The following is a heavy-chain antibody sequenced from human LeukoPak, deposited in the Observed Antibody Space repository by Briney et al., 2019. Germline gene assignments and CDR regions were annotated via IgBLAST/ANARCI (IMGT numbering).Heavy chain of an antibody. CDR1: GFTFSSYG. CDR3: AKNSDCSSTSCYSYYYGMDV. CDR2: ISYDGSNK. D-gene: IGHD2-2*01. V-gene: IGHV3-30*18. J-gene: IGHJ6*02. Sequence: PGGSLRLSCAASGFTFSSYGMHWVRQAPGKGLEWVAVISYDGSNKYYADSVKGRFTISRDNSKNTPYLQMNSLRAEDTAVYYCAKNSDCSSTSCYSYYYGMDVWGQGTTVTASS.